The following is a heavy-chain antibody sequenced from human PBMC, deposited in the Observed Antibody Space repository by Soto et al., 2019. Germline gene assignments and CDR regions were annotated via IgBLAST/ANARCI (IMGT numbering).Heavy chain of an antibody. D-gene: IGHD3-10*01. CDR1: GFTFSDYW. V-gene: IGHV3-74*01. CDR2: VKYDGATT. J-gene: IGHJ6*02. Sequence: EVQLVESGGGLVQPGGSLRLSCAASGFTFSDYWMHWVRQVPGKGLVWVSRVKYDGATTSYGDSGKGRFTISRDNAKNTVYLQMNSLRAEDKAVYYCARDIRGEYGSDVWGQGTTVTVSS. CDR3: ARDIRGEYGSDV.